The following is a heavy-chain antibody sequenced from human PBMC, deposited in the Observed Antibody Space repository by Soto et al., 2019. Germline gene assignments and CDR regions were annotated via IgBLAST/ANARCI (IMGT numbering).Heavy chain of an antibody. CDR2: ISGSGGST. V-gene: IGHV3-23*01. D-gene: IGHD6-19*01. Sequence: EVQLLGSGGGLVQPGGSLRLSCAVSGFTFSSYGMSWVRQAPGKGLEWVSTISGSGGSTYYADSVKGRFTISRDNSKNTLHRQMNSLRAEDTAIYYCAKDKGSGWYGYYGMDVWGQGPTVTVSS. CDR1: GFTFSSYG. J-gene: IGHJ6*02. CDR3: AKDKGSGWYGYYGMDV.